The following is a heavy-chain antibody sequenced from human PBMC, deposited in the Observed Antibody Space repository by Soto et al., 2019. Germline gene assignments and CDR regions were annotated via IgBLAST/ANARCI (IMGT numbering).Heavy chain of an antibody. J-gene: IGHJ3*02. V-gene: IGHV3-33*01. CDR1: GFTFSSYG. D-gene: IGHD2-15*01. CDR2: IWYDGSNK. Sequence: PGGSLRLSCAASGFTFSSYGMHWVRQAPGKGLEWVAVIWYDGSNKYYADSVKGRFTISRDNSKNTLYLQMNSLRAEDTAVYYCARGRGGNPRDAFDIWGQGTMVTVSS. CDR3: ARGRGGNPRDAFDI.